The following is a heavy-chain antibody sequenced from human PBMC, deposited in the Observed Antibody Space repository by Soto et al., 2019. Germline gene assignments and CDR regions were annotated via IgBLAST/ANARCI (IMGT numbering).Heavy chain of an antibody. CDR2: INSGGST. J-gene: IGHJ4*02. Sequence: PGGSLRLSCAASGFGVSSNYMNWVRQAPGKGLEWVSLINSGGSTFYVDSVKGRFTISRDTSQNTLYLQMSSLRAEDTAVYYCVRSGGSSMTMRYFDSWGQGTLVTVSS. CDR3: VRSGGSSMTMRYFDS. CDR1: GFGVSSNY. D-gene: IGHD3-22*01. V-gene: IGHV3-66*01.